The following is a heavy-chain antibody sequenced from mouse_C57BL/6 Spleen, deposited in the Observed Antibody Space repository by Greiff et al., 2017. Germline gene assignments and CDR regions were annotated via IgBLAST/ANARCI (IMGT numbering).Heavy chain of an antibody. CDR3: ARLTTVVATDY. J-gene: IGHJ2*01. V-gene: IGHV1-42*01. CDR1: GYSFTGYY. Sequence: EVKLMESGPELVKPGASVKISCKASGYSFTGYYMNWVKQSPEKSLEWIGEINPSTGGTTYNQKFKAKATLTVDKSSSTAYMQLKSLTSEDSAVYYCARLTTVVATDYWGQGTTLTVSS. CDR2: INPSTGGT. D-gene: IGHD1-1*01.